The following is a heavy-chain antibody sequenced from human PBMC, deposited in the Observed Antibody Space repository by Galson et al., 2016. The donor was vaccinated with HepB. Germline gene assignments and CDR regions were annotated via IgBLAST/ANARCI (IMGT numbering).Heavy chain of an antibody. Sequence: SLRLSCAASGFNFSAHYMTWIRQAPGKGLEWVSHVSSDSSFTNYAHSVKGRFAISRDNSKNTLYLQLNNLRAEDTAVYYCAKVDAGWTYDYWGQGTLVTVSS. D-gene: IGHD3/OR15-3a*01. J-gene: IGHJ4*02. CDR3: AKVDAGWTYDY. CDR2: VSSDSSFT. V-gene: IGHV3-11*05. CDR1: GFNFSAHY.